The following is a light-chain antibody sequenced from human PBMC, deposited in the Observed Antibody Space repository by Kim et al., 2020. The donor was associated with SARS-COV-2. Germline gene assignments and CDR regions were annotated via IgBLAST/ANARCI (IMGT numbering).Light chain of an antibody. J-gene: IGLJ2*01. CDR2: QDS. CDR1: KFGDKS. CDR3: QAWDSSTVV. Sequence: QTASITRSADKFGDKSACWYQQKPGQSPWLVIYQDSKRPSGIPMPFSGSNSWNTAALTNSGTQAMDEADYYCQAWDSSTVVFGGGTQLTVL. V-gene: IGLV3-1*01.